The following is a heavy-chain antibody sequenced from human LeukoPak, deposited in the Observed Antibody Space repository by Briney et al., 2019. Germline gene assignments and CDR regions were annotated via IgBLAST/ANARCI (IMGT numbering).Heavy chain of an antibody. V-gene: IGHV1-8*01. CDR3: ARDYRSGPFDY. J-gene: IGHJ4*02. Sequence: GASVKVSCKASGYTFTSYDINWVRQATGQGLEWMGWMNPNSGNTGDAQKFQGRVTMTRTTSISTAYMELSSLRSEDTAVYYCARDYRSGPFDYWGQGTLVTVSS. CDR2: MNPNSGNT. CDR1: GYTFTSYD. D-gene: IGHD3-10*01.